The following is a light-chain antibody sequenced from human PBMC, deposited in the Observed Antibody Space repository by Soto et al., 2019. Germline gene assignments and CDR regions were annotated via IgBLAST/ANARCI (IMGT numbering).Light chain of an antibody. Sequence: QAVVTQEPSLTVSPGGTVTLTCGSSTGAVTSGHYPYWFQQKPGQAPRTLIYDTNNKHSWTPARFSGSLLGGKAALTLSGAQPEDEAEYYCLLSYRGAGEVFGGGTKVTV. V-gene: IGLV7-46*01. CDR3: LLSYRGAGEV. CDR2: DTN. CDR1: TGAVTSGHY. J-gene: IGLJ2*01.